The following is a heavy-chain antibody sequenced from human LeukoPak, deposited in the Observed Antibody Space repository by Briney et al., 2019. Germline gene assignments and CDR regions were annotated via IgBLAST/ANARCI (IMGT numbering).Heavy chain of an antibody. CDR1: GGSFSGYY. CDR3: AYSSSWGSIYYYYGMDV. J-gene: IGHJ6*02. CDR2: INHSGGT. D-gene: IGHD6-13*01. Sequence: PSETLSLTCAVYGGSFSGYYWSWIRQPPGKGLEWIGEINHSGGTNYNPSLKSRVTISVDTSKNQFSLKLSSVTAADTAVYYCAYSSSWGSIYYYYGMDVWGQGTTVTVSS. V-gene: IGHV4-34*01.